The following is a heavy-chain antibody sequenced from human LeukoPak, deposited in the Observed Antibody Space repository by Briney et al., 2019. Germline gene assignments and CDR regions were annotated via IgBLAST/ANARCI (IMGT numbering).Heavy chain of an antibody. Sequence: SETLSLTCAVYGGSFSGYYWSWIRQPPGKGLEWIGEINHSGSTNYNPSLKSRVTISVDTSKNQFSLKLSSVTAADTAVYYCARGDLDIPRGFDPWGQGTLVTVSS. CDR1: GGSFSGYY. D-gene: IGHD1-1*01. V-gene: IGHV4-34*01. J-gene: IGHJ5*02. CDR2: INHSGST. CDR3: ARGDLDIPRGFDP.